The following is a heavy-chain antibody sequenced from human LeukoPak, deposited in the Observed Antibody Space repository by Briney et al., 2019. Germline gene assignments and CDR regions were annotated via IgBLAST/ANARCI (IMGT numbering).Heavy chain of an antibody. CDR2: ISGSGGST. J-gene: IGHJ3*02. V-gene: IGHV3-23*01. CDR3: AKDPPYGVAVAGTGYQDAFDI. CDR1: GFSFSGYA. D-gene: IGHD6-19*01. Sequence: GGSLRLSCAASGFSFSGYAMSWVRQAPGKGLEWVSAISGSGGSTYYADSVKGRFTISRDNSKNTLYLQMNSLRAEDTAVYYCAKDPPYGVAVAGTGYQDAFDIWGQGTMVTVSS.